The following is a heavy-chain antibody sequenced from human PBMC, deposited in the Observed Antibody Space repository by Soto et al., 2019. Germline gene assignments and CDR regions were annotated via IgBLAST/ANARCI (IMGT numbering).Heavy chain of an antibody. CDR1: GGTFSSYA. J-gene: IGHJ4*02. Sequence: SVKVSGKASGGTFSSYAISWVRQAPGQGLEWMGGIIPIFGTANYAQKFQGRVTITADEPTSTAYMELSSLRSEDTAVYYCASPGDGLLSGSFDYWGQGTLVTVSS. CDR2: IIPIFGTA. CDR3: ASPGDGLLSGSFDY. V-gene: IGHV1-69*13. D-gene: IGHD1-26*01.